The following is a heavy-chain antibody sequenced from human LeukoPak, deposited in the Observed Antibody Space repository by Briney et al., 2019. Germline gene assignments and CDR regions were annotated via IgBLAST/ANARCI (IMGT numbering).Heavy chain of an antibody. Sequence: ASVKVSCKASDKFTNYGISWVRRAPGQGLEWMGWISPYNGNTIYAQKLQGRVTMTTDTSTSTAYMELRSLRSDDTAVYYCARGSPPRVYYDRSGYYSYYFDYWGQGTLVTVSS. V-gene: IGHV1-18*01. J-gene: IGHJ4*02. CDR2: ISPYNGNT. CDR3: ARGSPPRVYYDRSGYYSYYFDY. D-gene: IGHD3-22*01. CDR1: DKFTNYG.